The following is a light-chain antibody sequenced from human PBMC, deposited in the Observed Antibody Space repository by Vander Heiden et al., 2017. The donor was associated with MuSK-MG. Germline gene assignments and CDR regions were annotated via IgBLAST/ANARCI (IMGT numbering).Light chain of an antibody. V-gene: IGKV3-15*01. Sequence: EVVMTQSPATLSVSPGERVTLSCRASQSVNRNLAWYQQKPGQAPRLLIYAASTRASGIPARFSGSGSGTEFSLTITRLQSEDFAVYYCQLYNYWPYTFGQGTKLESK. J-gene: IGKJ2*01. CDR3: QLYNYWPYT. CDR1: QSVNRN. CDR2: AAS.